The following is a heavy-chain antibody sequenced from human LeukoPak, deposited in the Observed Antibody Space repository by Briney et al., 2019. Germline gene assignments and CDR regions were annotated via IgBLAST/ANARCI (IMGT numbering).Heavy chain of an antibody. V-gene: IGHV4-4*09. CDR1: GGSISSYY. J-gene: IGHJ6*03. CDR2: IYTSGST. D-gene: IGHD6-13*01. Sequence: SETLSLTCTVSGGSISSYYWSWIRQPPGKGLEWIRYIYTSGSTNYNPSLKSRVTISVDTSKNQFSLKLSSVTAADTAVYYCARQVAAAGTYYYYYYMDVWGKGTTVTVSS. CDR3: ARQVAAAGTYYYYYYMDV.